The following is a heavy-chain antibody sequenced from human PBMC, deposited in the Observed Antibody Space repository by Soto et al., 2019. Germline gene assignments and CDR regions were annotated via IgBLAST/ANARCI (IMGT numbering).Heavy chain of an antibody. CDR1: GYTFTSYA. V-gene: IGHV1-3*01. J-gene: IGHJ6*02. CDR2: INAGNGNT. Sequence: KVSCKASGYTFTSYAMHWVRQAPGQRLEWMGWINAGNGNTKYSQKFQGRVTITRDTSASTAYMELSSLRSEDTAVYYCASSGDIAVAGKGRGNYYYYYGMDVWGQGTTVTVSS. D-gene: IGHD6-19*01. CDR3: ASSGDIAVAGKGRGNYYYYYGMDV.